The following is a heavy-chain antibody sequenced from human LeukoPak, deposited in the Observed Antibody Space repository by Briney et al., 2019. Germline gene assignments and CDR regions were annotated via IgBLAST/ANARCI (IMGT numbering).Heavy chain of an antibody. CDR2: IRYDGSNK. Sequence: PGGSLRLSCAASGFTFSSYDMHWVRQAPGKGLEWVAFIRYDGSNKYYADSVKGRFTISRDNSKNTLYLQMNSLRAEDTAVYYCANLDRQQLVRGYYYYMDVWGKGTTVTVSS. CDR3: ANLDRQQLVRGYYYYMDV. CDR1: GFTFSSYD. D-gene: IGHD6-13*01. V-gene: IGHV3-30*02. J-gene: IGHJ6*03.